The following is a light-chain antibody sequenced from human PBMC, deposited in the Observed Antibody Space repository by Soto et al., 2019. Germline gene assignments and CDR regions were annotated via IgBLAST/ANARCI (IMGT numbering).Light chain of an antibody. V-gene: IGLV2-23*01. CDR2: EGN. J-gene: IGLJ3*02. Sequence: QSVLTQPASVSGSPEQSITISCTGTSSDVGAYNLVSWYQQHPGKAPRLIIYEGNKRPSGISHRFSGSKSDNTSSLTISGLRAEDEAHYHCCSYAGSRTFVFGGGTKLTFL. CDR1: SSDVGAYNL. CDR3: CSYAGSRTFV.